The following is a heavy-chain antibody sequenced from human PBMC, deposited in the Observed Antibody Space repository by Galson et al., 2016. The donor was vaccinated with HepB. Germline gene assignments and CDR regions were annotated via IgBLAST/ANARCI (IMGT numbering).Heavy chain of an antibody. CDR3: ATFEEDASMGCGVDV. V-gene: IGHV4-31*03. D-gene: IGHD2-15*01. CDR1: GASTSRGGHH. J-gene: IGHJ6*02. CDR2: IYYSGHA. Sequence: TLSLTCTVSGASTSRGGHHWNWIRQLPGKGLEWIGDIYYSGHAKYNPSLESRLTISVDTSKNLFSLQLRSVTAADTAVYYCATFEEDASMGCGVDVWGQGTTVIVSS.